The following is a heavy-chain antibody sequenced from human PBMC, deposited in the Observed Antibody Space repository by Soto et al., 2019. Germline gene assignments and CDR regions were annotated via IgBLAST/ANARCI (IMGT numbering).Heavy chain of an antibody. D-gene: IGHD1-1*01. Sequence: SVKVSCKASGYTFTSYGISWVRQAPGQGLEWMGRIIPILGIANYAQKFQGRVTITADKSTSTAYMELSSLRSEDTAVYYCAQNEGRDAFDIWGQGTMVTVS. J-gene: IGHJ3*02. CDR1: GYTFTSYG. CDR2: IIPILGIA. CDR3: AQNEGRDAFDI. V-gene: IGHV1-69*04.